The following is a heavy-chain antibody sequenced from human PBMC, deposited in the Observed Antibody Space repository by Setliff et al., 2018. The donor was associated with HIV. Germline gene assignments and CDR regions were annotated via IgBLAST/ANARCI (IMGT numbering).Heavy chain of an antibody. J-gene: IGHJ3*02. V-gene: IGHV3-21*01. D-gene: IGHD3-10*01. CDR3: ARDLLAATRFANAFDI. CDR2: ISSSSRFI. CDR1: GFTFSSHS. Sequence: PGGSLRLSCAASGFTFSSHSMNWVRQAPGKGLEWVSSISSSSRFIFYADSVKGRFTISRDNAKNSLYLQLNNLRAEDTALYYCARDLLAATRFANAFDIWGQGTMVTVSS.